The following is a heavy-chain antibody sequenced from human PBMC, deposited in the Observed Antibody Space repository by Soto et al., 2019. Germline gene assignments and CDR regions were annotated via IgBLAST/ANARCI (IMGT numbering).Heavy chain of an antibody. Sequence: KASETLSLTCTVSGGSISSSSYYWGWIRQPPGKGLEWIGSIYYSGSTYYNPSLKSRVTISVDTSKNQFSLKLSSVTAADTAVYYCARRVPAAPHSGGWFDPWGQGTLVTVSS. CDR2: IYYSGST. D-gene: IGHD2-2*01. J-gene: IGHJ5*02. CDR3: ARRVPAAPHSGGWFDP. CDR1: GGSISSSSYY. V-gene: IGHV4-39*01.